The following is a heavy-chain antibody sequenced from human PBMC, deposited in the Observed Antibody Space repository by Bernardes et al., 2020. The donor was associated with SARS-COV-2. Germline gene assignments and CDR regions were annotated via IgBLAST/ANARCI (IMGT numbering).Heavy chain of an antibody. D-gene: IGHD3-22*01. Sequence: GGSLRLSCAASGFSFSRYAMGWVRQAPGKGLEWVSAISYSGISTYYADSVKGRFTISRDNSKNTLYLQMNSLRAEDTAVYYCASTSGGYYYDSSGYYFDYWGQGILVTVSS. CDR1: GFSFSRYA. V-gene: IGHV3-23*01. J-gene: IGHJ4*02. CDR3: ASTSGGYYYDSSGYYFDY. CDR2: ISYSGIST.